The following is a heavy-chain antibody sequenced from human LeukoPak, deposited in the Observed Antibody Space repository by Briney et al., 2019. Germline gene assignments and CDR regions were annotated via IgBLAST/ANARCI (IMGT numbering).Heavy chain of an antibody. CDR3: ARGRGYSGYGG. J-gene: IGHJ4*02. V-gene: IGHV1-69*05. D-gene: IGHD5-12*01. CDR2: IIPIFGKA. CDR1: GGTFSSYA. Sequence: ASVKVSCKASGGTFSSYAISWVRQAPGQGLEWMGGIIPIFGKANYAQKFQGRVTITTDESTSTAYMELSSLRSEDTAVYYWARGRGYSGYGGWGQGTLVTVSS.